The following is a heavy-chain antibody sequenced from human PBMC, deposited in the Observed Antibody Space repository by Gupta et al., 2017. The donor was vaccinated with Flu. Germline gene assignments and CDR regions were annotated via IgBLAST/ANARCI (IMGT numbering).Heavy chain of an antibody. J-gene: IGHJ4*02. Sequence: AHLVESGGGLVQPGASLKLSCAASGFDFVISTIHWVRQAPGKGREGVGRIKRTGNTDAPAYAPAVKGRFVISREDSTEMVFLQMNTMKTEDSGIDYCTRPYQGGSWGQGTLVTVSS. CDR2: IKRTGNTDAP. CDR1: GFDFVIST. V-gene: IGHV3-73*02. CDR3: TRPYQGGS. D-gene: IGHD2-21*01.